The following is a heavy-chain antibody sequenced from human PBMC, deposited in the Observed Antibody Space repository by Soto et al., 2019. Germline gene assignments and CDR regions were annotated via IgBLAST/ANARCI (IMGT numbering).Heavy chain of an antibody. CDR1: GFTFSSYA. CDR3: ASPEEAHYDHAITIFGVGRAGKQVDY. CDR2: ISGSGGST. D-gene: IGHD3-3*01. V-gene: IGHV3-23*01. Sequence: EVQLLESGGGLVQPGGSLRLSCAASGFTFSSYAMSWVRQAPGKGLEWVSAISGSGGSTYYADSVKGRFTISRDNSKNTLYLHMKGLRADDKAVYYCASPEEAHYDHAITIFGVGRAGKQVDYWGQGTLGTVSS. J-gene: IGHJ4*02.